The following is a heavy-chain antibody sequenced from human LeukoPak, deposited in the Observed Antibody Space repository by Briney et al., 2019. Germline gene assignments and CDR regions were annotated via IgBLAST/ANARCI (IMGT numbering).Heavy chain of an antibody. J-gene: IGHJ4*02. CDR3: AQNGGGSGTYYPY. Sequence: PGGSLRLSCAASGFTFDNYGMTWGRQGPGKGLEWVSTISDTATRTYYADSVKGRFTISRDNSRNTLSLQMNSLRDEDSAMYYCAQNGGGSGTYYPYWGLGTLVTVSS. V-gene: IGHV3-23*01. D-gene: IGHD3-10*01. CDR1: GFTFDNYG. CDR2: ISDTATRT.